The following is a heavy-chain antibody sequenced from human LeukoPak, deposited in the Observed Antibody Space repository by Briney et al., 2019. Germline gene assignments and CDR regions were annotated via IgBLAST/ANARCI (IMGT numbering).Heavy chain of an antibody. CDR2: ISYDGSSK. J-gene: IGHJ4*02. CDR3: AKSSGSYPSPWGY. V-gene: IGHV3-30*04. Sequence: PGGSLRLSCAASGFTFSTYAMHWVRQAPGKGLEWVAVISYDGSSKYYADSVKGRFTISRDNSKNTLYLQMNSLRAEDTAVYYCAKSSGSYPSPWGYWGQGTLVTVSS. D-gene: IGHD1-26*01. CDR1: GFTFSTYA.